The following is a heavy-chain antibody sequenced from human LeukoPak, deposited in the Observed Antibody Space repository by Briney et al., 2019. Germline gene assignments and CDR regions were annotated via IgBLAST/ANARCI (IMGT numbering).Heavy chain of an antibody. CDR3: ARGDNSGPDYYYYMDV. J-gene: IGHJ6*03. D-gene: IGHD6-19*01. Sequence: QPGGSLRLSCAASGFAFSSYEMNWVRQATGKGLEWVSYISSSDSIIYYADSVKGRFTLYRDNAKNSLYLQMNSLRAEDTAVYYCARGDNSGPDYYYYMDVWGKGTTVTISS. CDR2: ISSSDSII. CDR1: GFAFSSYE. V-gene: IGHV3-48*03.